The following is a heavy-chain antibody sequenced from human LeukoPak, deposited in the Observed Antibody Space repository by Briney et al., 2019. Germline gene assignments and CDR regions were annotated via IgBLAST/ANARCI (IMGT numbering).Heavy chain of an antibody. Sequence: SETLSLTCTVSGGSFSSSSHFWGWLRQPPGKGLEWIGEINHSGSTNYNPSLKSRVTISVDTSKNQFSLKLSSVTAADTAVYYCARGPLRSGYYRPNWFDPWGQGTLVTVSS. CDR3: ARGPLRSGYYRPNWFDP. CDR1: GGSFSSSSHF. J-gene: IGHJ5*02. V-gene: IGHV4-39*07. CDR2: INHSGST. D-gene: IGHD3-3*01.